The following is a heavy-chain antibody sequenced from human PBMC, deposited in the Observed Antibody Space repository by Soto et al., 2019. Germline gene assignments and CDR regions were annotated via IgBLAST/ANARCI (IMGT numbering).Heavy chain of an antibody. D-gene: IGHD3-22*01. V-gene: IGHV3-30*18. Sequence: PGGSLRLSCAASGFTFSSYGMHWVRQAPGKGLEWVAVISYDGSNKYYADSVKGRFTISRDNSKNTLYLQMNSLRAEDTAVYYCANLDYYDSSGYQDFDYWGQGTLVTVSS. J-gene: IGHJ4*02. CDR2: ISYDGSNK. CDR1: GFTFSSYG. CDR3: ANLDYYDSSGYQDFDY.